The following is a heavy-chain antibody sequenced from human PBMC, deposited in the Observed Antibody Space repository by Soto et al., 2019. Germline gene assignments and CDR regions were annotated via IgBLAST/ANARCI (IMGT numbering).Heavy chain of an antibody. CDR3: LQPNRDY. J-gene: IGHJ4*02. Sequence: SETLSLTCTVSGGSISSSSYYWGWIRQPPGKGLEWIGSIYYSGSTYYNPSLKSRVTIXXXXSXNXFTLXXXTVTAADTAVYYRLQPNRDYWGQGTLVTVSS. V-gene: IGHV4-39*01. D-gene: IGHD6-13*01. CDR2: IYYSGST. CDR1: GGSISSSSYY.